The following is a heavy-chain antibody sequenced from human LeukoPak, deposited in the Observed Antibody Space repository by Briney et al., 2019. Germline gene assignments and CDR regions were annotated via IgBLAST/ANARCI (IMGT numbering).Heavy chain of an antibody. J-gene: IGHJ3*02. CDR1: GFTFSSYG. CDR3: ASLYYYDSRDDAFDI. CDR2: ISGSGGST. Sequence: GGSLRLSCAASGFTFSSYGMSWVRQAPGKGLEWISGISGSGGSTYYVDSVKGRFTISRDNAKNSLHLQMNSLRAEDAAVYYCASLYYYDSRDDAFDIWGQGTMVTVSS. D-gene: IGHD3-22*01. V-gene: IGHV3-23*01.